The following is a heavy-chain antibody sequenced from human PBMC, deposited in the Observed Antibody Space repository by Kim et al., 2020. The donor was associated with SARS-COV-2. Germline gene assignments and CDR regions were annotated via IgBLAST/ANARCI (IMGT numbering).Heavy chain of an antibody. CDR2: TYYRSKWYN. CDR1: GDSVSSNSAA. Sequence: SQTLSLTCAISGDSVSSNSAAWNWIRQSPSRGLEWLGRTYYRSKWYNDYAVSVKSRITINPDTSKNQFSLQLNSVTPEDTAVYYCVRDRLGAGGSYGRVPQLRANNYYYYYGMDVWGQGTTVTVSS. J-gene: IGHJ6*02. V-gene: IGHV6-1*01. CDR3: VRDRLGAGGSYGRVPQLRANNYYYYYGMDV. D-gene: IGHD1-26*01.